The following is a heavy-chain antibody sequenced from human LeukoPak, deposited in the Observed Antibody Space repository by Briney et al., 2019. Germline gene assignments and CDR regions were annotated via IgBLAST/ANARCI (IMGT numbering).Heavy chain of an antibody. V-gene: IGHV1-18*01. CDR1: GYTFTSYG. CDR2: ISAYNGNT. CDR3: ASFGAGYGSGSYYYYGMDV. J-gene: IGHJ6*02. D-gene: IGHD3-10*01. Sequence: ASVKVSCKASGYTFTSYGISWVRQAPGQGLEWMGWISAYNGNTNYAQKLQGRVTMTTDTSTSTAYTELRSLRSDDTAVYYCASFGAGYGSGSYYYYGMDVWGQGTTVTVSS.